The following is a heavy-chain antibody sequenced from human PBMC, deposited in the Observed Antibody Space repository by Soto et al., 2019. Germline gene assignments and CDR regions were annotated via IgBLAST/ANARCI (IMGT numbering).Heavy chain of an antibody. CDR3: ARGWDCSGGSCYSEYYGMDV. CDR2: INHSGST. J-gene: IGHJ6*02. CDR1: GGSFSGYY. V-gene: IGHV4-34*01. Sequence: SETLSLTCAVYGGSFSGYYWSWIRQPPGKGLEWIGEINHSGSTNYNPSLKSRVTISVDTSKNQFSLKLSSVTAADTAVYYCARGWDCSGGSCYSEYYGMDVWGQGTTVIVSS. D-gene: IGHD2-15*01.